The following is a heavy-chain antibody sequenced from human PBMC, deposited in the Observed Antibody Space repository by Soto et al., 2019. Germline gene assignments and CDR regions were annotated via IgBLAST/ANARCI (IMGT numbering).Heavy chain of an antibody. CDR1: GGTFSSYA. V-gene: IGHV1-69*01. Sequence: QVQLVQAGTEVKKPGSSVKVSCKISGGTFSSYAINWVRQAPGQGLEWMGGIIPIFGTADYAQKFQGRLTLTADASTRTASMELSSLKSEDTAVYYCATGGKLELPDYWGHGTLVTGSS. D-gene: IGHD1-7*01. J-gene: IGHJ4*01. CDR2: IIPIFGTA. CDR3: ATGGKLELPDY.